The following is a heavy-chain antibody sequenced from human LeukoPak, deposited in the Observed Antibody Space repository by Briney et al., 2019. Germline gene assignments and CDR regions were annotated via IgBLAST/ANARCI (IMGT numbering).Heavy chain of an antibody. D-gene: IGHD7-27*01. J-gene: IGHJ4*02. CDR3: ARDSHWGVPFDY. V-gene: IGHV4-59*12. Sequence: PSETLSLTCTVSGGSISSYYWSWIRQPPGKGLEWIGYIYYSGSTNYNPSLKSRVTISVDTSKNQFSLKLSSVTAADTAVYYCARDSHWGVPFDYWGQGTLVTVSS. CDR2: IYYSGST. CDR1: GGSISSYY.